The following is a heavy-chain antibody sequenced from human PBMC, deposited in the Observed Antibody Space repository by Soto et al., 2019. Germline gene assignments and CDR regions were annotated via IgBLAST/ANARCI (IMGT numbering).Heavy chain of an antibody. V-gene: IGHV3-21*02. D-gene: IGHD4-17*01. CDR2: ISSTSIYI. J-gene: IGHJ4*02. CDR3: ARQRDGREGDC. CDR1: GLAFSDNS. Sequence: EVQLVESGGGLVKPGVSLRLSCVASGLAFSDNSMKWVRQAPGKGLEWVASISSTSIYIFYADSAKGRFTTSTDNAKNSLGPQMDSLTAEDTAFYYCARQRDGREGDCWGQGTLFTFSS.